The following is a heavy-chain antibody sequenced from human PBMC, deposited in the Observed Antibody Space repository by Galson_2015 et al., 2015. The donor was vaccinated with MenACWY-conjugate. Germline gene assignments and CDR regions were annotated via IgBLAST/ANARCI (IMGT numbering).Heavy chain of an antibody. CDR3: AKTRGASFYFDS. J-gene: IGHJ4*02. V-gene: IGHV3-74*01. D-gene: IGHD1-26*01. Sequence: SLRLSCAASGFIFNTYWMHWVRQAPGKGLVWVSRINPGGSSTTYADSVKDRVTISRDNAKNTLYLQMNSLRPEDTAVFYCAKTRGASFYFDSWGQGALVTVSS. CDR1: GFIFNTYW. CDR2: INPGGSST.